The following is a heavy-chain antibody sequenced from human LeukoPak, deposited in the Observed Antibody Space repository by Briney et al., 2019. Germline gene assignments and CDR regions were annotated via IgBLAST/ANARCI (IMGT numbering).Heavy chain of an antibody. CDR1: GGSISSYY. CDR3: ARESHYFDY. J-gene: IGHJ4*02. CDR2: IYYSGST. Sequence: SXTLSLTCTVAGGSISSYYWSWIRQPPGKGLEWIGYIYYSGSTNYNPSLKSRVTISVDTSKNQFSLKLSSVTAADTAVYYCARESHYFDYWGQGTLVTVSS. V-gene: IGHV4-59*01.